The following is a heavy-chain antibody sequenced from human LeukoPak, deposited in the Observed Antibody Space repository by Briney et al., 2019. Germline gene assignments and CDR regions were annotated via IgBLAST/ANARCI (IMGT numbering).Heavy chain of an antibody. CDR2: FDPEDGET. D-gene: IGHD3-10*01. V-gene: IGHV1-24*01. Sequence: ASAKVSCKVSGYTLTELSMHWVRQAPGKGLEWMGGFDPEDGETIYAQKFQGRVTMTEDTSTDTAYMELSSLRSEDTAVYYCATPGDYYGTGSYSIIPFDYWGQGTLVTVSS. J-gene: IGHJ4*02. CDR3: ATPGDYYGTGSYSIIPFDY. CDR1: GYTLTELS.